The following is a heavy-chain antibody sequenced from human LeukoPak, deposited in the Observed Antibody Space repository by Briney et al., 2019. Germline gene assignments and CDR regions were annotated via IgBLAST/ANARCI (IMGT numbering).Heavy chain of an antibody. CDR2: ISYDGGSK. V-gene: IGHV3-30-3*01. Sequence: PGRSLRLSCAASGFTFNSYAMHWVRQAPGKGLEWVAVISYDGGSKYYADSVKGRFTISRDNSKNTLYLQMNSLRAEDTAVYYCAKDWGQWLVSGQHWGQGTLVTVSS. J-gene: IGHJ1*01. D-gene: IGHD6-19*01. CDR3: AKDWGQWLVSGQH. CDR1: GFTFNSYA.